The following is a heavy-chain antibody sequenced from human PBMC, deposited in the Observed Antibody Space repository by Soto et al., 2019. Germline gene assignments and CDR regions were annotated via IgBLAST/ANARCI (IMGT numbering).Heavy chain of an antibody. CDR2: IKSKIDGGTI. CDR3: ATVGSITAAGTPFDY. Sequence: EVQLVASGGGLVKPGGSLRLSCAASDLTFSNTWMNWVRQAPGKGLEWVGRIKSKIDGGTIDYAAPVKGRFTISRDDSESTLFLQMNSLKSEDTALYYCATVGSITAAGTPFDYWGQGTLVTVSS. J-gene: IGHJ4*02. D-gene: IGHD6-13*01. CDR1: DLTFSNTW. V-gene: IGHV3-15*07.